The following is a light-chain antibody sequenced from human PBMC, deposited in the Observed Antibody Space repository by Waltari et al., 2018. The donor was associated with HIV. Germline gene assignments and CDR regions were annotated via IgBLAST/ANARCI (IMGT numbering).Light chain of an antibody. CDR3: SSYTSSDTVV. V-gene: IGLV2-14*01. CDR2: EVS. CDR1: SSDVGGYNA. J-gene: IGLJ2*01. Sequence: QSALTQPASVSGSPGQSINISCTGTSSDVGGYNAVSWYQQHPAKAPKLVILEVSNRPSGVSDRFSGSKSGNRASLTISGLQAEDEAYYYCSSYTSSDTVVFGGGTKVTVL.